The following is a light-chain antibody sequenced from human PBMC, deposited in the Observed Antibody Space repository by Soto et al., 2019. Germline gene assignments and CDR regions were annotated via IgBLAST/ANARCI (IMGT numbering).Light chain of an antibody. Sequence: EIVLTQSPGTLSLSPGERATLSCRASQSVSSSYLAWYQQKPGQAPRLLIYGASSRATGIPDRISGSGSGTDFTLTISRLEPEDFAVYYCQQYGTSRTFGQGTKVEIQ. J-gene: IGKJ1*01. CDR3: QQYGTSRT. CDR2: GAS. V-gene: IGKV3-20*01. CDR1: QSVSSSY.